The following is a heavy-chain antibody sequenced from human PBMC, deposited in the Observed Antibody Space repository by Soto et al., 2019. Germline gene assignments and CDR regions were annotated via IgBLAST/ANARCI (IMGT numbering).Heavy chain of an antibody. CDR1: DGSFGSGSYY. J-gene: IGHJ3*02. CDR3: ARSTQFCSRSSCYLTGDAFDI. D-gene: IGHD2-2*01. Sequence: SESLSLTCTVSDGSFGSGSYYWSWILQPPGKGLEWIGYMYNSGITNYNPSLKSRVTISIGASEIQFSLRLTSVTAADTALYYCARSTQFCSRSSCYLTGDAFDIWGQGTMVTVSS. V-gene: IGHV4-61*01. CDR2: MYNSGIT.